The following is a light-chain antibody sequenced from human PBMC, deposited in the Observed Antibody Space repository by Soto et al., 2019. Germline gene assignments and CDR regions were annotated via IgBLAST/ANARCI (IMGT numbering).Light chain of an antibody. V-gene: IGKV1-39*01. J-gene: IGKJ3*01. CDR1: QSISSY. CDR2: AAS. Sequence: DIQMTQSPSSLSASVGDRVTITCRASQSISSYLNWYQQKPGKAPMLPIYAASSLQSGVPSRFSGRGSRTDFTLTISSLQPEDFATYYCQQSYSTPRGVTFGPGTKVDIK. CDR3: QQSYSTPRGVT.